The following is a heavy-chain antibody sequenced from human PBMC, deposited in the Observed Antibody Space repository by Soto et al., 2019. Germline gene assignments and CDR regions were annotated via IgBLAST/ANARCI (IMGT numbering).Heavy chain of an antibody. Sequence: QVQLQESGPGLVKPSETLSLTCSVSGASISSYYWSWIRQPPGKGLEWIRYIYYSGSTNYNPSLKSRVTISVDTSKNQFALELSSVTAADTTVYYCARAGGYYFDYWGQGTLVTVSS. CDR1: GASISSYY. V-gene: IGHV4-59*01. J-gene: IGHJ4*02. CDR2: IYYSGST. CDR3: ARAGGYYFDY. D-gene: IGHD3-16*01.